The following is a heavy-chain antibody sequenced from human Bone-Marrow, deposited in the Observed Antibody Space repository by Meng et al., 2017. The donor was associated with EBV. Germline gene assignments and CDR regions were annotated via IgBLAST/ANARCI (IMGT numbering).Heavy chain of an antibody. J-gene: IGHJ4*02. D-gene: IGHD5-12*01. Sequence: QVQLVQSGAEVKKPXASVKVSCRASGHTFTNYAIYWVRQAPGQRLEWMGWINAANGNTKYSQNFQGRVTFTRDTSARTAYMELRSLRFEDTAFYYCAREPSGYGDDDYWGQGTLVTVSS. CDR1: GHTFTNYA. CDR3: AREPSGYGDDDY. CDR2: INAANGNT. V-gene: IGHV1-3*01.